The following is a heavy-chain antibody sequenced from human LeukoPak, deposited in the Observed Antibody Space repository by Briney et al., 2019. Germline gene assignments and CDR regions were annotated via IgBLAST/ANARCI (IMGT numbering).Heavy chain of an antibody. Sequence: GGSLRLSCAASGFTFTSYAMNWVRQAPGKGLEWVSTISGSGSSTYYVDSVKGRFTISRDNSKSTLYLQMNSLKTEDTAVYYCARAAHFYSNAFDIWGQGTMVTVSS. J-gene: IGHJ3*02. CDR1: GFTFTSYA. V-gene: IGHV3-23*01. D-gene: IGHD6-13*01. CDR3: ARAAHFYSNAFDI. CDR2: ISGSGSST.